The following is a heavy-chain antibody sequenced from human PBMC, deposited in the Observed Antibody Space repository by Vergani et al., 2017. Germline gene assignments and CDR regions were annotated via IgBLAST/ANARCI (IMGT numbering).Heavy chain of an antibody. Sequence: QVQLVESGGGVVQPGGSLRLACAASGFSFRSNGMHWVRQAPGKGLEWVAVISYDGSNKYYADSVKGRFTISRDNSKNTLYLQMNSLRAEDTAVYYCARDIRRYCSSTSCWVPMDVWGKGTTVTVSS. D-gene: IGHD2-2*01. CDR1: GFSFRSNG. J-gene: IGHJ6*04. V-gene: IGHV3-30*19. CDR3: ARDIRRYCSSTSCWVPMDV. CDR2: ISYDGSNK.